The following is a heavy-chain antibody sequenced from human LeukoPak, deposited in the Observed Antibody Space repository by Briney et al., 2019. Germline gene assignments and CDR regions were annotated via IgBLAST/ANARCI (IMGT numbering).Heavy chain of an antibody. V-gene: IGHV4-61*08. CDR3: ARDTRWHNGYWDDAFDI. D-gene: IGHD3-22*01. Sequence: PSETLSLTCAVSGGSISSGGFSWSWIRRPPGKGLEWIGYISYSGDSSYNPSLQSRVTISVDTSKNQLSLKLTSVTAADTAVYYCARDTRWHNGYWDDAFDIWGQGTMVTVSS. CDR1: GGSISSGGFS. CDR2: ISYSGDS. J-gene: IGHJ3*02.